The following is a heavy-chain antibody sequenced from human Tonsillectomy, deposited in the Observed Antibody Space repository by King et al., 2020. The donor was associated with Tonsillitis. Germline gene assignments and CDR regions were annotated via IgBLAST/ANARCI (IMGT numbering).Heavy chain of an antibody. V-gene: IGHV4-31*03. D-gene: IGHD5/OR15-5a*01. CDR1: GGSISSDGYF. CDR3: ARGHSVNYYYGMDV. CDR2: IYDSGNV. Sequence: QLQESGPGLVKPSQTLSLTCTVSGGSISSDGYFWSWIRQHPGKGLEWIGYIYDSGNVYYNSSLKSRLTISVDTSKNQFSLKLNSVTAADTAVYYCARGHSVNYYYGMDVWGQGTTVTVSS. J-gene: IGHJ6*02.